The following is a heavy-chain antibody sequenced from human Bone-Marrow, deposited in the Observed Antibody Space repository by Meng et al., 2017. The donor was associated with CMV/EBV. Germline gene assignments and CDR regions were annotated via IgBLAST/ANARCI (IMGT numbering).Heavy chain of an antibody. D-gene: IGHD1/OR15-1a*01. CDR2: MNPISGST. J-gene: IGHJ5*02. Sequence: QVQLVQSGAEVKTPGASVKVSCQASGYTFTSYVINWVRQATGQGLEWMGRMNPISGSTAYAQKFQGRVTMTRNTSIRTAYLELSSLTSEDTAVYYCATFNNSWSDLWGQGTLVTVSS. CDR1: GYTFTSYV. V-gene: IGHV1-8*01. CDR3: ATFNNSWSDL.